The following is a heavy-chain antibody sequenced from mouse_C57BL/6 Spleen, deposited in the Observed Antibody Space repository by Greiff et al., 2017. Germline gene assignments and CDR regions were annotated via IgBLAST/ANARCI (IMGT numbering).Heavy chain of an antibody. Sequence: QVQLQQSGAELVKPGASVKLSCKASGYTFTSYWMHWVKQRPGQGLEWIGMIHPNSGSTNYNEKFKSKATLTVDKSSSTAYMQLSSLTSEDSAVYYCAKELTGTGDYWGQGTTLTVSS. CDR2: IHPNSGST. D-gene: IGHD4-1*01. CDR3: AKELTGTGDY. V-gene: IGHV1-64*01. J-gene: IGHJ2*01. CDR1: GYTFTSYW.